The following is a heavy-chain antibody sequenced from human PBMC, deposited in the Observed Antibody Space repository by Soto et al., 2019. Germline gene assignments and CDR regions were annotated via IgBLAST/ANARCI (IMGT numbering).Heavy chain of an antibody. CDR2: ISYDGSNK. CDR1: GFTFSFYG. Sequence: QVQLMESGGGVVQPGRSLRLSCAASGFTFSFYGMHWVRQAPGKGLEWVAVISYDGSNKYYADSVKGRFTISRDNSKNPLNLQRNSLRAADTAVYYCATAESGNYFGWGDSGGQGTLVTVSS. D-gene: IGHD1-7*01. J-gene: IGHJ4*02. V-gene: IGHV3-30*03. CDR3: ATAESGNYFGWGDS.